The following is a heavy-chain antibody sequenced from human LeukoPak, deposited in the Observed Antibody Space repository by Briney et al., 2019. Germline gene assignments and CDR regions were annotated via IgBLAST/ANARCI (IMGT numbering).Heavy chain of an antibody. CDR3: ARGSGSATWEAFDI. V-gene: IGHV4-4*07. Sequence: PSETLSLTCSVSGASINSYYWSWIRQPAGKGLEWIGRIWSTEIKDYIPSLKSRVTMSIDTSRNQFSLRLKSVTAADTAVYYCARGSGSATWEAFDIWGQGTVVTVSS. D-gene: IGHD1-26*01. CDR1: GASINSYY. J-gene: IGHJ3*02. CDR2: IWSTEIK.